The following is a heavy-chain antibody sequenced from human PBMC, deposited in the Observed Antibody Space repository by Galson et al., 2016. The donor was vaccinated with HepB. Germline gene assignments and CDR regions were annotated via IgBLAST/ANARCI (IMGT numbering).Heavy chain of an antibody. CDR3: ARHAYSSPRYYFDF. CDR1: GGSISSNNHY. CDR2: IYYNENT. V-gene: IGHV4-39*01. D-gene: IGHD3-22*01. Sequence: SETLSLTCTVAGGSISSNNHYWGWIRQPPGKGLEWIGSIYYNENTYYNPSLESRVPMSVDTSKNQFSLNLSSVTAADTAVYSCARHAYSSPRYYFDFWGQGALITVSS. J-gene: IGHJ4*02.